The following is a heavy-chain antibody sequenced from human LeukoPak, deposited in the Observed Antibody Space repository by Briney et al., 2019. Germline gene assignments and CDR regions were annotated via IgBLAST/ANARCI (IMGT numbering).Heavy chain of an antibody. CDR1: GFTFSSHA. D-gene: IGHD3-22*01. CDR3: ARANYYDSSGYPYYFDY. V-gene: IGHV3-64*01. CDR2: ISSNGGST. Sequence: GGSLRLSCAASGFTFSSHAMHWVRQAPGKGLEYVSAISSNGGSTYYANYVKGRFTISRDNSKDTLYLQMGSLRAEDMAVYYCARANYYDSSGYPYYFDYWGQGTLVTVSS. J-gene: IGHJ4*02.